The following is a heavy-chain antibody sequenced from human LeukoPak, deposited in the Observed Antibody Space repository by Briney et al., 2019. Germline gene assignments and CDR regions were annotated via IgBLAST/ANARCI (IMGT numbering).Heavy chain of an antibody. CDR2: INPNSGGT. CDR1: GYTFTGYY. Sequence: ASVKVSCKASGYTFTGYYMHWVRQAPGQGLEWMGWINPNSGGTNYAQKFQGRVTMTRDTSISTAYMELSRLRSDDTAVYYCARDREVAPRVGWFDPWGQGTLVTVSS. CDR3: ARDREVAPRVGWFDP. J-gene: IGHJ5*02. D-gene: IGHD2-15*01. V-gene: IGHV1-2*02.